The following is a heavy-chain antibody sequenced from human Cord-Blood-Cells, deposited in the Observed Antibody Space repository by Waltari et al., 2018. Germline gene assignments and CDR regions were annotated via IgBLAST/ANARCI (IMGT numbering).Heavy chain of an antibody. V-gene: IGHV4-59*01. J-gene: IGHJ3*02. CDR3: AKKYCSSTSCYDAFDI. D-gene: IGHD2-2*01. Sequence: QVQLQESGPGLVKPSETLSLTCTVSGCSISSYYWSWIRQPPGKGLEWIGYIYYSGSTNYNPSLKSRVTISVDTSKNQFSLKLSSVTAADTAVYYCAKKYCSSTSCYDAFDIWGQGTMVTVSS. CDR1: GCSISSYY. CDR2: IYYSGST.